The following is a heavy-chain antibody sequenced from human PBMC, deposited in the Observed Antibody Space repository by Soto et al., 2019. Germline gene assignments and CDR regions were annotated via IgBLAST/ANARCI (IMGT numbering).Heavy chain of an antibody. CDR3: ERGAEMATTHHAFDI. CDR2: ISSSSSYI. CDR1: GFTFSSYS. V-gene: IGHV3-21*01. D-gene: IGHD5-12*01. J-gene: IGHJ3*02. Sequence: GGSLRLSCGASGFTFSSYSMNWVRQAPGKGLEWVSSISSSSSYIYYADSVKGRFTISRDNAKNSLYLQMNSLRAEDTAVYTCERGAEMATTHHAFDIWGQGSMVTVSS.